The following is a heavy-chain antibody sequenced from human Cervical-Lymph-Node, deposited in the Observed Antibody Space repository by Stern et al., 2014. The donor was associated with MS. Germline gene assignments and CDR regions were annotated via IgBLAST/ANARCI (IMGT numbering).Heavy chain of an antibody. D-gene: IGHD3-9*01. CDR3: ATSGVGYYDILTGYYKTDYYGMDV. CDR1: GYTLTELS. J-gene: IGHJ6*02. V-gene: IGHV1-24*01. CDR2: FDPEDGET. Sequence: QVQLVQSGAEVKKPGASVKVSCKVSGYTLTELSMHWVRQAPGKGLEWMGGFDPEDGETIYAQKFQGRVPLTADTSKDTASMELSSLRSEDTAVYYCATSGVGYYDILTGYYKTDYYGMDVWGQGTTVTVSS.